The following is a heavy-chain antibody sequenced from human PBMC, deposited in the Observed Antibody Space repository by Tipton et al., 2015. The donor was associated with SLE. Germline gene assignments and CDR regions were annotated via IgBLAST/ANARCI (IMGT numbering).Heavy chain of an antibody. CDR3: AKDLLGLDYYYDSSGYYYDY. CDR2: IYYSGST. CDR1: GGSISSYY. V-gene: IGHV4-59*12. Sequence: TLSLTCTVSGGSISSYYWSWIRQPPGKGLEWIGYIYYSGSTNYNPSLKSRVTISVDTSKNQFSLKLSSVTAEDTAVYYCAKDLLGLDYYYDSSGYYYDYWGQGTLVTVSS. D-gene: IGHD3-22*01. J-gene: IGHJ4*02.